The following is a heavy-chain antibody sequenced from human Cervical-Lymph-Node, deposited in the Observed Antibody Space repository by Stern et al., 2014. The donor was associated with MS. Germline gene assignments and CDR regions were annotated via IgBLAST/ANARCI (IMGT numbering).Heavy chain of an antibody. CDR3: AHTTVTFDEAYGLDV. CDR2: IFWDDDE. D-gene: IGHD4-17*01. V-gene: IGHV2-5*02. Sequence: QVTLRESGPTLVKPTQTLTLTCTCSGFSLNTDGVGVGWIRQPPGKALEWLAVIFWDDDECYSPSLQSRLSITKENSKNHMVLTMANMDPVDTATYYCAHTTVTFDEAYGLDVWGQGTTVTVSS. J-gene: IGHJ6*02. CDR1: GFSLNTDGVG.